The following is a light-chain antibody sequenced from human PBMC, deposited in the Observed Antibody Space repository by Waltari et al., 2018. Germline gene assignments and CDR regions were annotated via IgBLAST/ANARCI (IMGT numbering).Light chain of an antibody. J-gene: IGLJ2*01. Sequence: QSALTQPASVSGSPGQSITISCTGTSSDIGGYKYVSWYQQHPVKPPKLLIYDVSDRPSGASNRFSGSKSGNTASLTISGLQPEDEADYYCSSYTSTSAVVFGGGTKLTVL. CDR1: SSDIGGYKY. V-gene: IGLV2-14*01. CDR2: DVS. CDR3: SSYTSTSAVV.